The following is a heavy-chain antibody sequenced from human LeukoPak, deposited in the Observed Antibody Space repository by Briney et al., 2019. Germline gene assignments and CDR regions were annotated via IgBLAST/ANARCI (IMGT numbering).Heavy chain of an antibody. CDR2: INSDGSST. CDR3: ARDVGDWNDDDY. CDR1: GFTFSSYW. V-gene: IGHV3-74*01. D-gene: IGHD1-1*01. Sequence: PGGSLRLSCAASGFTFSSYWMHWVRQAPGKGLVWVSRINSDGSSTSYADSVKGRFTISRDNAKNTLYLQMNSLRAEDRAVYYCARDVGDWNDDDYWGQGTLVTVSS. J-gene: IGHJ4*02.